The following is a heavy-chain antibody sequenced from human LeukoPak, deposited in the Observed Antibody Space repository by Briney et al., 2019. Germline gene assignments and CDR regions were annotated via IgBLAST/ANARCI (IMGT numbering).Heavy chain of an antibody. D-gene: IGHD4-11*01. CDR3: AKMWGASNRYYYIDV. V-gene: IGHV3-30*02. CDR2: IRSDGTID. J-gene: IGHJ6*03. CDR1: GFTFRGFG. Sequence: GGSLRLSCAASGFTFRGFGLHWVRQAPGKGLEWVALIRSDGTIDTYADSVKDPFTISRDNSKSTLYLQMNSLRAEDTAVYYCAKMWGASNRYYYIDVWGEGTTVTVSS.